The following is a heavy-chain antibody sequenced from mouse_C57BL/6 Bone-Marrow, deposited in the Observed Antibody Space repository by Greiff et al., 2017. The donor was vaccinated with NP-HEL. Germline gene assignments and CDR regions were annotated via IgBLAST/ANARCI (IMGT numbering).Heavy chain of an antibody. D-gene: IGHD1-1*01. CDR2: IYPGDGDT. Sequence: VQLQQSGPELVKPGASVKISCKASGYAFSSSWMNWVKQRPGKGLEWIGRIYPGDGDTNYNGKFKGKATLTADKSSSTAYMQLSSLTSEDSAVYFCAREGNYYCSSSSVWGTGTTVTVSS. J-gene: IGHJ1*03. V-gene: IGHV1-82*01. CDR1: GYAFSSSW. CDR3: AREGNYYCSSSSV.